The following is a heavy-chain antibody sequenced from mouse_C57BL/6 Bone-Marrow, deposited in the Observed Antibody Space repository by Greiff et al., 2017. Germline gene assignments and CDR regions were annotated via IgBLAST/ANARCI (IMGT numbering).Heavy chain of an antibody. J-gene: IGHJ4*01. V-gene: IGHV14-4*01. D-gene: IGHD6-1*01. CDR3: TTQCGLYYAMDY. CDR1: GSNFKDDY. CDR2: IDPETGDT. Sequence: VQLQQSGAELVRPGASVKLSCKASGSNFKDDYMHWVKQRPEQGLEWIGWIDPETGDTEYAPKFQGKATITADTSSNTAYLQLSSLTSEDTAVYYGTTQCGLYYAMDYWGQGTSVTVSS.